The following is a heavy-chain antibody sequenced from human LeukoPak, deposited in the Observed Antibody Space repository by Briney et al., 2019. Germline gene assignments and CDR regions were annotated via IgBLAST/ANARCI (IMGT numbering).Heavy chain of an antibody. D-gene: IGHD1-26*01. V-gene: IGHV3-48*01. CDR3: AKDHSGSFDY. Sequence: GGSLRLSCAASGFTFSSYSMNWVRQAPGKGLEWVSYISTSSSIIYYADSVKGRFTISRDNAKNSLYLQMNSLRAEDTAVYYCAKDHSGSFDYWGQGTLVTVSS. CDR1: GFTFSSYS. CDR2: ISTSSSII. J-gene: IGHJ4*02.